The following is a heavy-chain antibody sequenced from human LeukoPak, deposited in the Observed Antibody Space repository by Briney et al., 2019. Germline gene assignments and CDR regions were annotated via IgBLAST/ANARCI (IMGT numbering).Heavy chain of an antibody. CDR3: TTSATYYDFWSGYYPFYYYYYYMDV. D-gene: IGHD3-3*01. V-gene: IGHV3-23*01. CDR1: GFTFSSYA. Sequence: GGSLRLSCAASGFTFSSYAMSWVRQAPGKGLEWVSAISGSGGSTYYADSVKGRFTISRDNSKNTLYLQTNSLKTEDTAVYYCTTSATYYDFWSGYYPFYYYYYYMDVWGKGTTVTVSS. CDR2: ISGSGGST. J-gene: IGHJ6*03.